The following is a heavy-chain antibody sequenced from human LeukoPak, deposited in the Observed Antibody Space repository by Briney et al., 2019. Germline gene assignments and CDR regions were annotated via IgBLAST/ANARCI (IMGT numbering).Heavy chain of an antibody. Sequence: ASVKVSCKASGYTFTSYTMHWVRQAPGQGLEWMGIINPSGGGTNYAQKFRGRVTMTRDTSTSTLYMELSSLRSEDTAVYYCAREGSSGYYYFDFWGQGTLVTVSS. D-gene: IGHD3-22*01. CDR1: GYTFTSYT. CDR3: AREGSSGYYYFDF. V-gene: IGHV1-46*01. CDR2: INPSGGGT. J-gene: IGHJ4*02.